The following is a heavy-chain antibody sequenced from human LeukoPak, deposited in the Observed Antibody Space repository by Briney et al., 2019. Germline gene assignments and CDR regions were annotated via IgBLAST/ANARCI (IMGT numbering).Heavy chain of an antibody. CDR3: ARVVDTAVLDY. CDR2: IYSGGST. Sequence: PGGSLRLSCAAPGFTVSSNYMSWVRQAPGKGLEWVSVIYSGGSTYYADSVKGRFTISRDNSKNTLYLQMNSLRAEDTAVYYCARVVDTAVLDYWGQGTLVTVSS. D-gene: IGHD5-18*01. V-gene: IGHV3-53*01. J-gene: IGHJ4*02. CDR1: GFTVSSNY.